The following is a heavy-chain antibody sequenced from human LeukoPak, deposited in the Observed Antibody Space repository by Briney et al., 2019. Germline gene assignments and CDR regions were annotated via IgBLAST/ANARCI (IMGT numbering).Heavy chain of an antibody. V-gene: IGHV5-51*01. CDR3: ARHVDSSSWSPFDY. CDR2: IFPGDSDT. Sequence: GESLKISCKGSGYSFTNYWIGWVRQMPGKGLEWMGIIFPGDSDTTYSPSFQGQVTISADESISTAYLQWSSLKASDTAMYYCARHVDSSSWSPFDYWGQGTLVTVSS. CDR1: GYSFTNYW. J-gene: IGHJ4*02. D-gene: IGHD6-13*01.